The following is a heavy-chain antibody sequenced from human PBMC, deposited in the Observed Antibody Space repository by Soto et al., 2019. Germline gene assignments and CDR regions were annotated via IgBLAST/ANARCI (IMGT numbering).Heavy chain of an antibody. J-gene: IGHJ4*02. D-gene: IGHD3-16*01. CDR1: GFSLRTTGVG. Sequence: QITLKESGPTLVEPTQTLTLTCTYSGFSLRTTGVGVGWIRQPPGKALEWLGIIYWNDDKRYSPSLKNRFTLTCDISKSQVVLTMTNMDPVDTATYYCAHTWGLPFDYWGQGTLVIVSS. CDR3: AHTWGLPFDY. V-gene: IGHV2-5*01. CDR2: IYWNDDK.